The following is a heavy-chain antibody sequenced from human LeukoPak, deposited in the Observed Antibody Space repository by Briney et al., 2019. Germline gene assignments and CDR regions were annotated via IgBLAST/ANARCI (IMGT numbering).Heavy chain of an antibody. D-gene: IGHD3-10*01. J-gene: IGHJ4*02. V-gene: IGHV7-4-1*02. CDR2: IITDTGNP. Sequence: GASVKVSCKASGYTLTQHSINWVRQAPGQGLEWMGWIITDTGNPTYAQGFTGRFVFSVDTSANTAYLQISSLKPEDTAVYYCAREVLRHDYWGQGTLVTVSS. CDR3: AREVLRHDY. CDR1: GYTLTQHS.